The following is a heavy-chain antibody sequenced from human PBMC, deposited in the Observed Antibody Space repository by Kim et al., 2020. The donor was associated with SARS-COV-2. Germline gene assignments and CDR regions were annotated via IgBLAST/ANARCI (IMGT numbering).Heavy chain of an antibody. CDR2: ISAYSGDT. J-gene: IGHJ4*02. CDR1: GYTFTSYG. D-gene: IGHD3-10*01. CDR3: ARDGDRGVIRDDY. Sequence: ASVKVSCRASGYTFTSYGITWVRQAPGQGLEWMGWISAYSGDTNYAQKLQGRVTMTTDTSTSTAYMELRSLRSDDTAVYYCARDGDRGVIRDDYWGQGTLVTVSS. V-gene: IGHV1-18*01.